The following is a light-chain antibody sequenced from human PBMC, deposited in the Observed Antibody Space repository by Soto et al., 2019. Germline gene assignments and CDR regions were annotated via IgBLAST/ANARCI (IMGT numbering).Light chain of an antibody. CDR3: LQHNSYPLT. J-gene: IGKJ4*01. V-gene: IGKV1-17*01. CDR2: AAS. Sequence: DIQMTQSPSSLSASVGDRVTITCGASQGISNDLGWYQQKPGKAPKRLIYAASSLQSGVPSRFSGSESGTEFTLTISSLQPEDFATYYCLQHNSYPLTFGGGTKVEIK. CDR1: QGISND.